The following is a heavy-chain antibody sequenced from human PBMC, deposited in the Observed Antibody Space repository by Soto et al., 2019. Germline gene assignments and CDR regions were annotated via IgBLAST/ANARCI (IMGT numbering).Heavy chain of an antibody. CDR3: ARDRDVKAAAYYFDY. CDR1: GFTFSTYP. D-gene: IGHD6-13*01. Sequence: QVQLVESGGGVVQPGRSLRLSCAASGFTFSTYPMHWVRQAPGKGPEWVAVISYDGKDKYHADSVKGRFTISRDNSKNTLYLQMNSLRPEDTAVYYSARDRDVKAAAYYFDYWGQGTLVTVSS. J-gene: IGHJ4*02. V-gene: IGHV3-30*04. CDR2: ISYDGKDK.